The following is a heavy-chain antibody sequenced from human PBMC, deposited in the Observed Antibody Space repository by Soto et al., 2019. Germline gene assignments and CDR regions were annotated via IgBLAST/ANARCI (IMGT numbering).Heavy chain of an antibody. CDR1: GFTFSSYW. CDR3: ACDIGGSSCNYYCNGMKV. D-gene: IGHD6-13*01. V-gene: IGHV3-7*03. CDR2: ITQGGREK. Sequence: GSLRLSCAASGFTFSSYWMSWVRQAPRKGQERVSTITQGGREKYYVDSVKGRFTMSRDNAKNSLYLHMNSLRAEDTAVSSCACDIGGSSCNYYCNGMKVWGQETT. J-gene: IGHJ6*02.